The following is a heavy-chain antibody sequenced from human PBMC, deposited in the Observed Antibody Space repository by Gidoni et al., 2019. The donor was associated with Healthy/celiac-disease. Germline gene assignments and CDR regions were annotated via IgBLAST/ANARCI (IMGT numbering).Heavy chain of an antibody. CDR2: IYYSGST. CDR3: ARHSAYSSSSAGKYGMDV. CDR1: VGPIRSISYY. J-gene: IGHJ6*02. V-gene: IGHV4-39*01. Sequence: QLPLQESGPGLVKPSETLSLTCPVSVGPIRSISYYWGWIRQPPGKGLEWIGSIYYSGSTYYNPSLKSRVTISVDTSKNQFSLKLSSVTAADTAVYYCARHSAYSSSSAGKYGMDVWGQGTTVTVSS. D-gene: IGHD6-6*01.